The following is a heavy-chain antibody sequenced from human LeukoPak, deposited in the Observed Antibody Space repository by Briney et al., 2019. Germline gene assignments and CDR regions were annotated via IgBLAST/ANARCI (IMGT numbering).Heavy chain of an antibody. CDR1: GYTFSNYG. CDR2: TSYDGSTK. CDR3: ARDWGGDSDF. D-gene: IGHD7-27*01. Sequence: GGSLRLSCAVSGYTFSNYGMHWVRQAPGKGLEWVALTSYDGSTKYYADSVKGRFTISRDNAKNSLYLQMNSLRAEDTAVYYCARDWGGDSDFWGQGTLVTVSS. V-gene: IGHV3-30*03. J-gene: IGHJ4*02.